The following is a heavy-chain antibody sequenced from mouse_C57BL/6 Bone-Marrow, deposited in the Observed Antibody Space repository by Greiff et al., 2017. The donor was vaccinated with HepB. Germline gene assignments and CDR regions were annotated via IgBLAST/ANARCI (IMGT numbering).Heavy chain of an antibody. Sequence: QVQLQQSGPGLVQPSQSLSITCTVSGFSLTSYGVHWVRQSPGKGLEWLGVIWSGGSTDSNAAFISRLSISKDNSKSQVFFKMNSLQADDTAIYYCARNYYGSSHDYWGQGTTLTVSS. CDR2: IWSGGST. J-gene: IGHJ2*01. V-gene: IGHV2-2*01. CDR3: ARNYYGSSHDY. CDR1: GFSLTSYG. D-gene: IGHD1-1*01.